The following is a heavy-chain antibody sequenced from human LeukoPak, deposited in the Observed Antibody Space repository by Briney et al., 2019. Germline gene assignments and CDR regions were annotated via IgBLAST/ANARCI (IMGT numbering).Heavy chain of an antibody. CDR2: ISGSGGST. Sequence: RGSLRLSCAASGFTFSSYAMNWVRQAPGKGLEWVSGISGSGGSTYYADSVKGRFTISRDNSKNTQYLQMNSLRVEDTAVYYCANQRLDSSGWYLHYWGQGTLVTVSS. V-gene: IGHV3-23*01. CDR1: GFTFSSYA. J-gene: IGHJ4*02. CDR3: ANQRLDSSGWYLHY. D-gene: IGHD6-19*01.